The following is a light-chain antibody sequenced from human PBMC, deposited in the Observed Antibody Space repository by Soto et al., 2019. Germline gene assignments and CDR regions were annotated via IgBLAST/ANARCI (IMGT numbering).Light chain of an antibody. CDR2: GAS. CDR1: QSVSSNY. Sequence: ETVLTQSPGTLSLSPGERATLSCRASQSVSSNYLAWYQHIPGQAPRLLIYGASTRATVIPDRFSCSGSGTDFTLTISRLEPEDFAVYYCQQFDRSLPSWTFGQGTKVE. J-gene: IGKJ1*01. V-gene: IGKV3-20*01. CDR3: QQFDRSLPSWT.